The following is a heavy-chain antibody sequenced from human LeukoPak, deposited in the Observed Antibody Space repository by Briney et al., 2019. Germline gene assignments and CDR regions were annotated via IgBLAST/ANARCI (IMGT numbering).Heavy chain of an antibody. CDR2: VSSSSSYT. CDR3: ARDKNWFSGFDY. Sequence: GGSLRLSCAASGFTFSDYYMNWIRQAPGKGLEWVSDVSSSSSYTNYADSVKGRFTISRDNSKNTLYLQMNSLRAEDTAVYYCARDKNWFSGFDYWGQGTLVTVSS. D-gene: IGHD3-9*01. V-gene: IGHV3-11*06. CDR1: GFTFSDYY. J-gene: IGHJ4*02.